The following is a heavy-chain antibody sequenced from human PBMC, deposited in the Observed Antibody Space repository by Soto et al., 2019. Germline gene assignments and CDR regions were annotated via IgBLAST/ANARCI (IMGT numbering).Heavy chain of an antibody. CDR2: ISGSGGST. Sequence: PGGSLRLSCAASGFTFSSYAMSWVRQAPGKGLEWVSAISGSGGSTYYADSVKGRFTISRDNSKNTLYLQMNSLRAEDTAVYYCAKDERYSSSTYYFDYWGQGTLVTVSS. V-gene: IGHV3-23*01. CDR1: GFTFSSYA. D-gene: IGHD6-6*01. J-gene: IGHJ4*02. CDR3: AKDERYSSSTYYFDY.